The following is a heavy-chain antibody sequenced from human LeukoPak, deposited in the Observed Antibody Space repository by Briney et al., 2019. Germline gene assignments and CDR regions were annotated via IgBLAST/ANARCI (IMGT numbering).Heavy chain of an antibody. Sequence: SETLSLTCAVYGGSFSGYYWSWIRQPPGKGLEWIGEINHSGSTNYNPSLKSRVTISVDTSKNQFSLKLGSVTAADTAVYYCARGGVDTAMGNDYWGQGTLVTVSS. V-gene: IGHV4-34*01. D-gene: IGHD5-18*01. CDR3: ARGGVDTAMGNDY. CDR2: INHSGST. CDR1: GGSFSGYY. J-gene: IGHJ4*02.